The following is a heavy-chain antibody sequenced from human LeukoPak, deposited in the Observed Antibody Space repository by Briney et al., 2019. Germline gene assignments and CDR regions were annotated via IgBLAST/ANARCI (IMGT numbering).Heavy chain of an antibody. J-gene: IGHJ4*02. V-gene: IGHV3-15*01. D-gene: IGHD6-13*01. Sequence: GGSLRLSCAASGFTFSNAWMSWVRQAPGKGLEWVGRIKSKTDGGTTDYAAPVKGRFTISRDDLKNTLYLQMNSLKTEDTAVYYCTTEVAAAPFDYWGQGTLVTVSS. CDR2: IKSKTDGGTT. CDR3: TTEVAAAPFDY. CDR1: GFTFSNAW.